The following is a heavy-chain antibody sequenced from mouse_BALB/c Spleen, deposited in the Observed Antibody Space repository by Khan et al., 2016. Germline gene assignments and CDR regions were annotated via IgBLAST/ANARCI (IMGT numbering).Heavy chain of an antibody. V-gene: IGHV14-4*02. Sequence: VQLQQPGAELVRSGASVRLSCTASGFNIKDYYIHWVKQRPEQGLEWIGWIDPENGATEYAPKFQGKATMTADTSSNTAYLQLSRLTSEDTAVYYCNALYYGNCIYFDYWGQGTTRTVSS. J-gene: IGHJ2*01. D-gene: IGHD2-1*01. CDR2: IDPENGAT. CDR3: NALYYGNCIYFDY. CDR1: GFNIKDYY.